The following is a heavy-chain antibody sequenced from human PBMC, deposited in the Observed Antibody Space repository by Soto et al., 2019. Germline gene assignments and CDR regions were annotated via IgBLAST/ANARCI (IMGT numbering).Heavy chain of an antibody. D-gene: IGHD6-13*01. CDR3: ARGGYSSSWYEMIYYCGMDV. CDR1: GYTFTSYG. J-gene: IGHJ6*02. V-gene: IGHV1-18*01. CDR2: ISAYNGNT. Sequence: QVQLVQSGAEVKKPGASVKVSCKASGYTFTSYGISWVRQAPGQGLEWMGWISAYNGNTNYAQKLQGRVSMTTDTSTSTAYMELRSLRSDDTAVYYCARGGYSSSWYEMIYYCGMDVWGQGTTVTVSS.